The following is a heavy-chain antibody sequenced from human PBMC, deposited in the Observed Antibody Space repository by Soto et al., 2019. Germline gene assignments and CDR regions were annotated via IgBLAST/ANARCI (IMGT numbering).Heavy chain of an antibody. CDR1: GYTFTGYY. Sequence: ASVKVSCKASGYTFTGYYMHWVRQAPGQGLEWMGWINPNSGSTNYAQKFQGWVTMTRDTSITTAYMELSRLRSDDTAVYYCARGYCSDGSFYSDDAFDIWGQGTMVTVSS. V-gene: IGHV1-2*04. D-gene: IGHD2-15*01. CDR3: ARGYCSDGSFYSDDAFDI. J-gene: IGHJ3*02. CDR2: INPNSGST.